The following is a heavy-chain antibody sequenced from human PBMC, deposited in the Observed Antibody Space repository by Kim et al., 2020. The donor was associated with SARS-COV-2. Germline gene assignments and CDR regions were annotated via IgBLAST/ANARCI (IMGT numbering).Heavy chain of an antibody. V-gene: IGHV3-23*01. CDR2: ISSGGDNT. CDR1: GFTFSNYA. CDR3: AKGLGSGWFFDC. J-gene: IGHJ4*02. Sequence: GGSLRLSCAASGFTFSNYAMTWVRQAPGKGLEWVSTISSGGDNTFYADSAKGRFTISRDYSENTLYLQMNSLGDGDTAIYYCAKGLGSGWFFDCWGQGTLVTVSS. D-gene: IGHD6-19*01.